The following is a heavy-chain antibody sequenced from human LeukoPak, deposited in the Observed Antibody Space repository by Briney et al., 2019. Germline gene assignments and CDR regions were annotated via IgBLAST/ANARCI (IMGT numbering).Heavy chain of an antibody. Sequence: PSQTLSLTCTVSGGSISSGSYYWSWIRQPAGKGLEWIGRIYTSGSTNYNPSLKSRVTISVDTSKNQFSLKLSSVTAADTAVYYCAREYSSPSYAFDYWGQGTLVTVSS. D-gene: IGHD6-13*01. J-gene: IGHJ4*02. CDR3: AREYSSPSYAFDY. CDR1: GGSISSGSYY. V-gene: IGHV4-61*02. CDR2: IYTSGST.